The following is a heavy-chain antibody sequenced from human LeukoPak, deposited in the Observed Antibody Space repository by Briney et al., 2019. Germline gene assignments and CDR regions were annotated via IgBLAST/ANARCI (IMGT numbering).Heavy chain of an antibody. CDR3: ANRYGGYLVDP. Sequence: PGGSLRLSCAASGFTFSSYSMNWVRQAPGKGLEWVSSISSSSSYIYYADSVKGRFTISRDNSKNTLYLQMNSLRAEDTAVYYCANRYGGYLVDPWGQGTLVTVSS. CDR2: ISSSSSYI. V-gene: IGHV3-21*04. CDR1: GFTFSSYS. D-gene: IGHD5-12*01. J-gene: IGHJ5*02.